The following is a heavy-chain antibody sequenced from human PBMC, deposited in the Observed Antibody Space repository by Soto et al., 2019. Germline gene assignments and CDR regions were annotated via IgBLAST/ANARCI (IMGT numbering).Heavy chain of an antibody. Sequence: QVQLVQSGAEVKKPGASVKVSCKASGYTFTSYGISWVRQAPGQGLEWMGWISAYNGNTNYAQKLQGRVTMTTDTSTSTAYMELRSLRSDETAVYYCARSDCSGGSCYSSYFDYWGQGTLVTVSS. CDR3: ARSDCSGGSCYSSYFDY. CDR1: GYTFTSYG. V-gene: IGHV1-18*01. D-gene: IGHD2-15*01. CDR2: ISAYNGNT. J-gene: IGHJ4*02.